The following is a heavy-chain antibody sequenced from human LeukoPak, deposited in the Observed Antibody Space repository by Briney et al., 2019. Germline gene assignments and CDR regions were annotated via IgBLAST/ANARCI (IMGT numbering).Heavy chain of an antibody. CDR2: IYYSGST. CDR1: GGSISSYY. CDR3: ARGGSGWYGRYYYYGMDV. V-gene: IGHV4-59*01. Sequence: SETLSLTCTVSGGSISSYYWSWIRQPPGKGLEWIGYIYYSGSTNYNPSLKSRVTISVDTSKNQFSLKLSSVTAADTAVYYCARGGSGWYGRYYYYGMDVWGQGTTVTVSS. D-gene: IGHD6-19*01. J-gene: IGHJ6*02.